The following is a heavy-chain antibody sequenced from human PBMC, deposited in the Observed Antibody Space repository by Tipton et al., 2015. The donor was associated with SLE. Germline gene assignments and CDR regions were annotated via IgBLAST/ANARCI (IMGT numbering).Heavy chain of an antibody. J-gene: IGHJ6*03. CDR3: ARDGPTGGYYYSMDV. CDR1: GGSFSGYY. V-gene: IGHV4-34*01. CDR2: INHSGST. D-gene: IGHD1-14*01. Sequence: TLSLTCAVYGGSFSGYYWSWIRQPPGKGLEWIGEINHSGSTNYNPSLKSRVTISVDTSKNQFSLKLSSVTAADTAVYYCARDGPTGGYYYSMDVWGKGTTVTVSS.